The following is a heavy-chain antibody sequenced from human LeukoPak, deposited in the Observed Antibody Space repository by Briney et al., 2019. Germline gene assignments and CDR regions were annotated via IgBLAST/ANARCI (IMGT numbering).Heavy chain of an antibody. CDR3: ARGLSGWYSIGY. D-gene: IGHD6-19*01. Sequence: SETLSLTCTVSGGSIVSYYWSWIRQPPGKGLEWIGYIYYTGSTNYNPSLKSRVTISVDTSKNQFSLKLSSVTAADTAVYYCARGLSGWYSIGYWGQGTLVTVSS. J-gene: IGHJ4*02. CDR1: GGSIVSYY. CDR2: IYYTGST. V-gene: IGHV4-59*12.